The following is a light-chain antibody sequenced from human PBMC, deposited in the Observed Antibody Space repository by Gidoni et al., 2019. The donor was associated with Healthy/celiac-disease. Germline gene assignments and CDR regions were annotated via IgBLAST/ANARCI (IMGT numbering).Light chain of an antibody. Sequence: EMVLTQSPATLSLSPGESATLSCRASQSVSSYLAWYQQKPGQAPRLLIYDASNRATGIPARSSGGESETDFTLTISGHEPEDCAVYCCQQLSAWPPMYTFGRGTKLEIK. CDR1: QSVSSY. J-gene: IGKJ2*01. V-gene: IGKV3-11*01. CDR2: DAS. CDR3: QQLSAWPPMYT.